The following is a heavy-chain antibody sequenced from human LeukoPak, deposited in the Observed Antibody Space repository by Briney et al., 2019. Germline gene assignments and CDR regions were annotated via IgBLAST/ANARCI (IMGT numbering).Heavy chain of an antibody. CDR1: GFTFSNYA. Sequence: GGSLRLSCAASGFTFSNYAMNWVRQAPGKGLEWVSVISGNGGRTDYADSVKGRFAISRDNSKNTLYLQMNSLRAEDTAVYYCATYSSLNRREFQYWGQGTLLTASS. V-gene: IGHV3-23*01. D-gene: IGHD3-22*01. CDR3: ATYSSLNRREFQY. J-gene: IGHJ1*01. CDR2: ISGNGGRT.